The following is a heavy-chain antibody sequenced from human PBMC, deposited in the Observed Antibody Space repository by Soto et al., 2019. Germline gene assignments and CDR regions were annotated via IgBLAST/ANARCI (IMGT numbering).Heavy chain of an antibody. Sequence: GGSLRLSCAGSGFSFSEYAMHWVRQAPGKGLDWVAVVSIGGSTHYADSVRGRFTISRDNSKNTLSLQMNSLTAEDTAVYFCAKRRGAGGHFDYWGQGALVTVSS. CDR2: VSIGGST. CDR3: AKRRGAGGHFDY. D-gene: IGHD2-15*01. CDR1: GFSFSEYA. J-gene: IGHJ4*02. V-gene: IGHV3-23*01.